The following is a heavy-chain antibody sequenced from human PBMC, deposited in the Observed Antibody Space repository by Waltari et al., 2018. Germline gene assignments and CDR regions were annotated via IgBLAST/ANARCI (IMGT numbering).Heavy chain of an antibody. Sequence: EVQLVESGGRLVQPGGSLILSCVSSGFSFIDHYMDWVRQVPGKGREWVGRIRNKANRYTTDYAASVTGRFIVSRDDSKNSLYLQMTTLKSEDTATYYCTRVTNWSYDEWGQGTLVTVSS. J-gene: IGHJ4*02. CDR2: IRNKANRYTT. V-gene: IGHV3-72*01. CDR3: TRVTNWSYDE. CDR1: GFSFIDHY. D-gene: IGHD1-7*01.